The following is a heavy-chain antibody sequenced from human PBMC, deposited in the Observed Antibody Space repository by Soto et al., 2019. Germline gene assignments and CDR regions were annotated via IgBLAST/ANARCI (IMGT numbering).Heavy chain of an antibody. Sequence: QVQLVQSGAEVKKPGASVKVSCKASGYTFTSYGISWVRQAPGQGLEWMGWISAYNGNTNYAQKLQGRVTMTTDTSTSTAYRELRSLRSDDTAVYYCARDFPFLHYGRFYWDYWGQGTLVTVS. CDR1: GYTFTSYG. CDR3: ARDFPFLHYGRFYWDY. V-gene: IGHV1-18*04. J-gene: IGHJ4*02. D-gene: IGHD3-10*01. CDR2: ISAYNGNT.